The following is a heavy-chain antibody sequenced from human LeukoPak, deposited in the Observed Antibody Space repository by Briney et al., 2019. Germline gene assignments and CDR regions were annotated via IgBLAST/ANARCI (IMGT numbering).Heavy chain of an antibody. V-gene: IGHV4-34*01. CDR2: INHSGST. D-gene: IGHD3-22*01. J-gene: IGHJ3*02. CDR1: GGSFSNYY. CDR3: ARDRYYYDSSGSRFDI. Sequence: KPSETLSLTCAVYGGSFSNYYWSWIRQPPGKGLEWIAEINHSGSTNYNPSLKSRVTMSVDTSKNQFSLKLSSVTAADTAVYYCARDRYYYDSSGSRFDIWGQGTMVTVSS.